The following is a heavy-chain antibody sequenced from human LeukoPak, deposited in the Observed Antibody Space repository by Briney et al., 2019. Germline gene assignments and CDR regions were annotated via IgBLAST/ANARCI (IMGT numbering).Heavy chain of an antibody. Sequence: SETLSLTCTVSGGSISSYYWSWLRQPPGKGLEGIGYIYYSGSTNYNPSLKSRVTISVDTSKNQFSLKLSSVTAADTAVYYCARLLGYNSKTPYYLDYWGQGTLVTVSS. CDR2: IYYSGST. CDR3: ARLLGYNSKTPYYLDY. V-gene: IGHV4-59*01. CDR1: GGSISSYY. J-gene: IGHJ4*02. D-gene: IGHD5-24*01.